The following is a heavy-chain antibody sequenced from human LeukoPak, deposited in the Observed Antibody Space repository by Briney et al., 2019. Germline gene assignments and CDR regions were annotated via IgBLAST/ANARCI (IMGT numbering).Heavy chain of an antibody. V-gene: IGHV4-39*07. CDR3: ASRPYDFWSGYGREFDY. J-gene: IGHJ4*02. CDR2: IYYSGST. Sequence: SETLSLTCTVSGGSISSSSYYWGWIRQPPGKGLEWIGSIYYSGSTYYNPSLKSRVTISVDTSKNQFSLKLSSVTAADTAAYYCASRPYDFWSGYGREFDYWGQGTLVTVSS. CDR1: GGSISSSSYY. D-gene: IGHD3-3*01.